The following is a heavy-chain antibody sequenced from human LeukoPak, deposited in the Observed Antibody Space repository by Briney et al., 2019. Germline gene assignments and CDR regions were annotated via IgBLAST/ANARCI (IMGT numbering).Heavy chain of an antibody. CDR2: IRYGGNNK. CDR1: GFTFSSYA. V-gene: IGHV3-30*02. J-gene: IGHJ4*02. Sequence: GGSLRLSCAASGFTFSSYAMHWVRQAPGKGLEWVAFIRYGGNNKYYTDSVKGRFTISRDNSKNTLYLQMNSLRAEDTAVYYCARVTAMTFDYWGQGTLVTVSS. D-gene: IGHD5-18*01. CDR3: ARVTAMTFDY.